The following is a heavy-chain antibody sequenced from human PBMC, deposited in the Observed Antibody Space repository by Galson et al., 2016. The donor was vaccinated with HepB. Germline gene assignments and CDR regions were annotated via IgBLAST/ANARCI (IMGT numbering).Heavy chain of an antibody. Sequence: SLRLSCAVSGFTFNFYAMNWVRQAPGKGLEWVGNIRNKRDGGTADYGAPVKGRFTISRDDSKNTLYLQMSSLKTDDTAVYFCTTWDWGLDCWGQGTLVTVSS. V-gene: IGHV3-15*05. CDR2: IRNKRDGGTA. D-gene: IGHD3/OR15-3a*01. J-gene: IGHJ4*02. CDR1: GFTFNFYA. CDR3: TTWDWGLDC.